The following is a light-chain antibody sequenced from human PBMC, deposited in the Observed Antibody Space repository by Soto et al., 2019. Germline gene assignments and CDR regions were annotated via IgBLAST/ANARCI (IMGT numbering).Light chain of an antibody. CDR2: GAS. CDR3: QQQNNWPPHRT. CDR1: QSVGSN. J-gene: IGKJ1*01. Sequence: EIVMTQSPATLSVSPGERATLSCRASQSVGSNLAWYQQKPGQAPRLLIYGASTRATGIPARFSGSGCGTEFTLTLSILQSEDVAIYFCQQQNNWPPHRTFGQGTKVEIK. V-gene: IGKV3-15*01.